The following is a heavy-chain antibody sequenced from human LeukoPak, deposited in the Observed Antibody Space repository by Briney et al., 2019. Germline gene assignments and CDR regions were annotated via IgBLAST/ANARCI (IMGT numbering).Heavy chain of an antibody. CDR2: INPNSGGT. CDR3: ARKRGAEYSAWFDP. V-gene: IGHV1-2*02. CDR1: GYTFTDYY. D-gene: IGHD2/OR15-2a*01. J-gene: IGHJ5*02. Sequence: ASVKVSCKASGYTFTDYYMHWVRQAPGQGLEWMGWINPNSGGTKYAQKFQGRVTMTRDTSISTAYMELSRLRSDDTAVYYCARKRGAEYSAWFDPWGQGTLVTVSS.